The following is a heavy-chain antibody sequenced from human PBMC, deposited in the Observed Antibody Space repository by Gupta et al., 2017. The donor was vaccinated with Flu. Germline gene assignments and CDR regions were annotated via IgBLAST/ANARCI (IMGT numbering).Heavy chain of an antibody. CDR2: IWYDGSYK. Sequence: QVQLEESGGGVAQPERSLRLSCTASGFPFSDYAIHWVRQSPGKGLEWVAVIWYDGSYKYYGEFVNGRFTLSRDNSQNTVYLQISRLRLEDTGIYFCARAHDISAPFYGMDVWGQGTTVTVSS. CDR1: GFPFSDYA. CDR3: ARAHDISAPFYGMDV. J-gene: IGHJ6*02. V-gene: IGHV3-33*01. D-gene: IGHD1-1*01.